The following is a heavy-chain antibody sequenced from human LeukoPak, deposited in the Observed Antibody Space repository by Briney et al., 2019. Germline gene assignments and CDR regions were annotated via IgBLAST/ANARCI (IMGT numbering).Heavy chain of an antibody. D-gene: IGHD4-17*01. CDR3: ARGLLAGDYMNWYFDL. V-gene: IGHV1-2*02. J-gene: IGHJ2*01. Sequence: GASVKVSCKASGYTFTSYYIHWLRQAPEQGLEWMGWINPHSGGTNYAQKFQGRVTMAMDTSISTAYMDLSRLRSDDTAVYYCARGLLAGDYMNWYFDLWGRGTQVTFSS. CDR2: INPHSGGT. CDR1: GYTFTSYY.